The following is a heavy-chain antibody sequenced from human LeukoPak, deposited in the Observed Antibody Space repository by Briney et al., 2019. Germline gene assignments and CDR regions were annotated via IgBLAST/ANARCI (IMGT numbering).Heavy chain of an antibody. CDR3: ARHLTGGYYYYYMDV. D-gene: IGHD3-16*01. J-gene: IGHJ6*03. CDR1: GYTFTTYW. V-gene: IGHV5-51*01. Sequence: GESLKISCQGSGYTFTTYWIGWVRQMPGKGLEWMGIIYPDDSDTRYSPSFQGQVTISADKSINTAYLQWSSLKASDTAMYYCARHLTGGYYYYYMDVWGKGTTVTISS. CDR2: IYPDDSDT.